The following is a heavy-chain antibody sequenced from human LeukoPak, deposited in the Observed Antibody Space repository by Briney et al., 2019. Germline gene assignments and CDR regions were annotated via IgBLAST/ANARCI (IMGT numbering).Heavy chain of an antibody. CDR2: VYYSGTT. D-gene: IGHD1-26*01. CDR1: GGSISAYY. CDR3: ARHGGSLGYFDS. J-gene: IGHJ4*02. Sequence: SETLSLTCSVSGGSISAYYWSWIRQTPGKGLEWIGYVYYSGTTNYNPSLKGRVTTSSDTSKNQFSLNLRSVNVADTAIYYCARHGGSLGYFDSWGQGTLVTVSS. V-gene: IGHV4-59*08.